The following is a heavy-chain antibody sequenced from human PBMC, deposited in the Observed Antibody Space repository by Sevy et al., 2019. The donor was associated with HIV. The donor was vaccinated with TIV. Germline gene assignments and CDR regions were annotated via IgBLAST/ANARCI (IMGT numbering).Heavy chain of an antibody. CDR1: GGSISSSAYY. CDR3: ARQGGIVDRAFDL. Sequence: SETLSLTCTVSGGSISSSAYYWGWIRQPPGKGLEWLGNIYYSGSADYNPSLKSRVTISVDTSKNQFSLKLNSVTAADTAIYYCARQGGIVDRAFDLWGQGTLVTVSS. CDR2: IYYSGSA. J-gene: IGHJ4*02. V-gene: IGHV4-39*01. D-gene: IGHD2-21*01.